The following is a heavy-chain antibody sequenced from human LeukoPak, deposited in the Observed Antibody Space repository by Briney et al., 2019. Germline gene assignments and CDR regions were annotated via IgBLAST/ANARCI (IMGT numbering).Heavy chain of an antibody. J-gene: IGHJ5*02. Sequence: ASVKVSCKASGGTFSSYAISWVRQAPGQGLECMGRIIPVLGIANYAQKFQGRVTIIADKLTNTAYMELSSLRSEDTAVYYCARGAYSTTFDSTEWDWFDPWGQGTLVTVSS. CDR3: ARGAYSTTFDSTEWDWFDP. CDR1: GGTFSSYA. V-gene: IGHV1-69*04. D-gene: IGHD3-16*01. CDR2: IIPVLGIA.